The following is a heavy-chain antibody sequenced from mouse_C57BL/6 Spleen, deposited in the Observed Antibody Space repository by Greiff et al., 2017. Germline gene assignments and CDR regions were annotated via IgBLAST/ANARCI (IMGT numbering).Heavy chain of an antibody. CDR1: GYTFTDYY. Sequence: VQLVESGAELVRPGASVKLSCKASGYTFTDYYINWVKQRPGQGLEWIARIYPGSGNTYYNEKFKGKATLTAEKSSSTAYMQLSSLTSEDSAVYFCARSYDYDGPRFAYWGQGTLVTVSA. V-gene: IGHV1-76*01. J-gene: IGHJ3*01. CDR2: IYPGSGNT. D-gene: IGHD2-4*01. CDR3: ARSYDYDGPRFAY.